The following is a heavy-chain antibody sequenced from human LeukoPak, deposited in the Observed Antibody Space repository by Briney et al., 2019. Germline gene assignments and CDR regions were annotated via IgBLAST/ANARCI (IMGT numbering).Heavy chain of an antibody. CDR3: ARHMTGFYYYYMDV. V-gene: IGHV4-34*01. CDR2: INHSGST. Sequence: PSETLSLTCAVYGGSFSGYYWSWIRQPPGKGLEWIGEINHSGSTNYNPSLKSRVTISVDTSKNQFSLKLSSVTAADTAVYYCARHMTGFYYYYMDVWGKGTTVTVSS. CDR1: GGSFSGYY. D-gene: IGHD1-14*01. J-gene: IGHJ6*03.